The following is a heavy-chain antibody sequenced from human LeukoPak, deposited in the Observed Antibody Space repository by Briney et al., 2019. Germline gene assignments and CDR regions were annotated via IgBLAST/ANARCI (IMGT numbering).Heavy chain of an antibody. CDR3: ATFPSGSYSAY. J-gene: IGHJ4*02. D-gene: IGHD1-26*01. V-gene: IGHV3-49*03. CDR2: IRSESSGGTT. CDR1: GFTFGDYI. Sequence: GGSLRLSCTASGFTFGDYIMSWFRQAPGKGLEWVGFIRSESSGGTTEYAASVKGRFTISRDDSENTAYLQMNSLKTEDTAVYYCATFPSGSYSAYWGQGTLVTVSS.